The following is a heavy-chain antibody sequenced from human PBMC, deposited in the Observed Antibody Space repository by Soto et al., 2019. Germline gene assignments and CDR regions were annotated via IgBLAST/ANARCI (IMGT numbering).Heavy chain of an antibody. CDR2: IDSGGST. CDR1: GFTVSTNY. CDR3: ARGHYGSPPGYFDC. V-gene: IGHV3-66*01. D-gene: IGHD3-10*01. J-gene: IGHJ4*02. Sequence: EMQLVESGGGLVQPGGSLRLSCAASGFTVSTNYMSWVRQAPGKGLEWVSVIDSGGSTNYADSVKGRITISRDNSKNTLYLQMNSLGAEDPAVYYCARGHYGSPPGYFDCWGKGTLVTVAS.